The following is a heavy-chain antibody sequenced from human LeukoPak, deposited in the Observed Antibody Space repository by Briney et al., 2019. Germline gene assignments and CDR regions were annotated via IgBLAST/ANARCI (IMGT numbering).Heavy chain of an antibody. D-gene: IGHD3-9*01. J-gene: IGHJ5*02. V-gene: IGHV4-61*01. Sequence: SETLSLTCTVSGGSISSGRYYWSWIRQPPGKGLEWIGYIYYSGSTNYNPSLKSRVTISVDTSKNQFSLKLSSVTAADTAVYYCARVGSVLRYFDWHNWFDPWGQGTLVTVSS. CDR3: ARVGSVLRYFDWHNWFDP. CDR1: GGSISSGRYY. CDR2: IYYSGST.